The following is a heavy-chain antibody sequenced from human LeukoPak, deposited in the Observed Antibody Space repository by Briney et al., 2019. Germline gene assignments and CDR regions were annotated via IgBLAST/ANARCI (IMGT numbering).Heavy chain of an antibody. CDR1: GFDFSNNG. CDR2: IRYDAANQ. D-gene: IGHD6-19*01. CDR3: AKDIAVSDSYFDY. Sequence: GGSLRLSCGASGFDFSNNGMHWVRQAPGKGLEWVAFIRYDAANQYYADSVKGRFTISRDNSKKNLYLQMDSLRYEDTGIYHCAKDIAVSDSYFDYWGQGTLVTVSS. V-gene: IGHV3-30*02. J-gene: IGHJ4*02.